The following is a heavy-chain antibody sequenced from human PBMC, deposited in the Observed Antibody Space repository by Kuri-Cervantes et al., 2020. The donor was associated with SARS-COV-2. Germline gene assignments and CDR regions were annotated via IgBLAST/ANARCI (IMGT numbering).Heavy chain of an antibody. CDR2: ISSSSSTI. CDR1: GFTFSSYS. D-gene: IGHD6-19*01. J-gene: IGHJ2*01. Sequence: GESLKISCAASGFTFSSYSMNWVRQAPGKGLEWVSYISSSSSTIYYADSVKGRFTISRDNAKNSLYLQMNSLRDEDTAVYYCARVGPRGTGIAVAGYWYFDLWGRGTRV. V-gene: IGHV3-48*02. CDR3: ARVGPRGTGIAVAGYWYFDL.